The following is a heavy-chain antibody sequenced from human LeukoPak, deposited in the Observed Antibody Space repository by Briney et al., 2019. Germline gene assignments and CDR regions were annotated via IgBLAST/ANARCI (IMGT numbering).Heavy chain of an antibody. V-gene: IGHV4-59*01. CDR2: IYYSGTT. J-gene: IGHJ5*02. CDR3: SRAVAGSVGWFDP. D-gene: IGHD6-19*01. Sequence: SETLSLTCTVSGGSISSDYWSWIRQPPGKGLEWIGYIYYSGTTNYNPSLKSRVTISVDTSKNQFSLKLSSVTAADTAVYLCSRAVAGSVGWFDPWGQGTLVTVSS. CDR1: GGSISSDY.